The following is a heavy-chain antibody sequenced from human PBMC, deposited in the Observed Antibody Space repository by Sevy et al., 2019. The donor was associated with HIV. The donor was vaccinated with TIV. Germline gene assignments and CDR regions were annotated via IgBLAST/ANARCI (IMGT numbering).Heavy chain of an antibody. CDR3: GRDPVYSWSYFDGVQGAFDI. D-gene: IGHD1-26*01. J-gene: IGHJ3*02. V-gene: IGHV7-4-1*02. CDR1: GYTFTSYA. Sequence: ASVKVSCKASGYTFTSYAMNWVRQAPGQGLEWMGWINTNTGNPTYAQGFTGRFVFSLDTSVSTAYLQISSLKAEDTAVYYCGRDPVYSWSYFDGVQGAFDIWGQGTMVTVSS. CDR2: INTNTGNP.